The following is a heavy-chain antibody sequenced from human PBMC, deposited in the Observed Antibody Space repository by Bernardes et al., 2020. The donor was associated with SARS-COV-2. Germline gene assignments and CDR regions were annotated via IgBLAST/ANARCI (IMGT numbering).Heavy chain of an antibody. CDR2: ISYSGNT. CDR1: GDSISGHY. J-gene: IGHJ4*02. Sequence: SETLSLTCTVSGDSISGHYWSWVRQPPGKGLEYIGYISYSGNTNYNPSLKSRVTISVDTSKNQFSLKLISVTAADTAVYYCAREIDIPVGGKFRPPDYWGLGTRVTVAS. D-gene: IGHD1-26*01. V-gene: IGHV4-59*11. CDR3: AREIDIPVGGKFRPPDY.